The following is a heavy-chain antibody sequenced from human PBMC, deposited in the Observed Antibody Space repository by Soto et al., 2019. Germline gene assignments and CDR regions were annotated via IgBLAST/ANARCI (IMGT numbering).Heavy chain of an antibody. J-gene: IGHJ5*02. CDR3: AKSNYYGSRPGFDP. Sequence: GGSLRLSCAASGFTFSSYAMSWVRQAPGKGLEWVSAISGSGGSTYYADTVKGRFTISRDNSKNTLYLQMNSLRAEDTAVYYCAKSNYYGSRPGFDPWGQGTLVTVSS. CDR2: ISGSGGST. D-gene: IGHD3-10*01. V-gene: IGHV3-23*01. CDR1: GFTFSSYA.